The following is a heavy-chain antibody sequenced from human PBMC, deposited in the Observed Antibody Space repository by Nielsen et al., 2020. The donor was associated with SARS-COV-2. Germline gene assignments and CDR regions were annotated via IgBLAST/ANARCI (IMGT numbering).Heavy chain of an antibody. CDR2: VYYSGST. V-gene: IGHV4-31*02. D-gene: IGHD3-9*01. Sequence: WIRQPPGKGLEWIGYVYYSGSTDYNPSLKSRVAISVDTSKNQFSLKLSSVTAADTAVYYCARNAYYDLLTGYHRGGNYFDFWGLGTLVTVSS. CDR3: ARNAYYDLLTGYHRGGNYFDF. J-gene: IGHJ4*02.